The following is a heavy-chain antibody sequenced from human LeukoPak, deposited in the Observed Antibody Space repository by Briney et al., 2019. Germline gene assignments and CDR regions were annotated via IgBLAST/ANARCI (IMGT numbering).Heavy chain of an antibody. Sequence: GGSLRLSCAASGFTFSSYAMSWVRQAPGKGLEWVSAISGSGGSTYYADSVKGRFTISRGNSKNTLYLQMNSLRAEDTAVYYCATQVQLWSPFDYWGQGTLVTVSS. CDR1: GFTFSSYA. V-gene: IGHV3-23*01. J-gene: IGHJ4*02. CDR3: ATQVQLWSPFDY. CDR2: ISGSGGST. D-gene: IGHD5-18*01.